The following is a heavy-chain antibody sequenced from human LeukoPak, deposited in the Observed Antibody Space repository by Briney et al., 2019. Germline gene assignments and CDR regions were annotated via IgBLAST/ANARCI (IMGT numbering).Heavy chain of an antibody. J-gene: IGHJ4*02. D-gene: IGHD6-19*01. CDR2: ITNNGGGT. Sequence: PGGSLRLSCAASGFTFGNYAMCWVRQAPGKGLEWVSAITNNGGGTFYADSVKGRFTISRDNYKNTLSLQMNSLRAEDTAVYYCARDDQWLDYWGQGTLVTVSS. V-gene: IGHV3-23*01. CDR1: GFTFGNYA. CDR3: ARDDQWLDY.